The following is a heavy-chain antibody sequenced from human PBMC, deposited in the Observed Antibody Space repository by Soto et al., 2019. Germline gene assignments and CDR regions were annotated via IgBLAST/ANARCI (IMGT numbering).Heavy chain of an antibody. J-gene: IGHJ4*02. CDR3: ARSHLYYDSSGYPDY. CDR1: GFTYSDYY. CDR2: ISSSGSTI. V-gene: IGHV3-11*01. D-gene: IGHD3-22*01. Sequence: GGSLRLSCAASGFTYSDYYMSWIRQAPGKGLEWVSYISSSGSTIYYADSVKGRFTISRDNAKNSLYLQMNSLRAEDTAVYYCARSHLYYDSSGYPDYWGQGTLVTVSS.